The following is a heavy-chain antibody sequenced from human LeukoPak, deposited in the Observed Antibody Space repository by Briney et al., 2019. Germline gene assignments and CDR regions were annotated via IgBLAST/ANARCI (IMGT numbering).Heavy chain of an antibody. CDR2: VGISSGNT. Sequence: GGSLRLSCAASGFTFIDYSMNWVRQAPGKGLEWISYVGISSGNTKHADSVKGRFTISGDSAKNSVFLQMNSLRVEDTAVYYCARDHRYAFDNWGQGTLVTVSS. V-gene: IGHV3-48*04. J-gene: IGHJ4*02. D-gene: IGHD5-12*01. CDR3: ARDHRYAFDN. CDR1: GFTFIDYS.